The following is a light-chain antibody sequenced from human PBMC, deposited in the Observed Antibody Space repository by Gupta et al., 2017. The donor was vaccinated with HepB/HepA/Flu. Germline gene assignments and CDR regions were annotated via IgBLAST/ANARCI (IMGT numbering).Light chain of an antibody. Sequence: QTVVPQEHSLTVSPGGTVTLTCASSTGAVTSGYYPNWFQQKPGQAPRALIYSTTNKHPWTPARFSGSLLGGKAALTLSGVQPEDEAEYFCLLYYGGPWVFGGGTKLTVL. V-gene: IGLV7-43*01. CDR2: STT. CDR1: TGAVTSGYY. CDR3: LLYYGGPWV. J-gene: IGLJ3*02.